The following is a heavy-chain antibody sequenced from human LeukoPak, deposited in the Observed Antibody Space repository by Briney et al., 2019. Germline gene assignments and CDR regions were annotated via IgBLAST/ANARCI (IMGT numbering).Heavy chain of an antibody. V-gene: IGHV4-30-2*01. CDR1: GGSLSSGGYS. CDR2: IYHSGST. Sequence: SETLSLTCAVSGGSLSSGGYSWSWIRQPPGTGLEWLGYIYHSGSTYYNPSLKTRVTISVDRSKNQFSLKLSSVTAADTAVYYCARARITMVRGVAADWFDPWGQGTLVTVSS. D-gene: IGHD3-10*01. J-gene: IGHJ5*02. CDR3: ARARITMVRGVAADWFDP.